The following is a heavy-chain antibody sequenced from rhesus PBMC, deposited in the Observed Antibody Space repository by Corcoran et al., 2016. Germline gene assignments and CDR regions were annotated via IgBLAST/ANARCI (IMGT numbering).Heavy chain of an antibody. Sequence: EVQLVESGGGLVQPGGSLRLSCAASGFTFSDHYMDWVRQAPGKGLEWVSSISSGSGSTTLYPDSVKGRFTISRDNAKNTVYLQMNSLRAEDTAVYYCARLISGSKYDYWGQGVLVTVSS. CDR2: ISSGSGSTT. V-gene: IGHV3-110*02. D-gene: IGHD3-16*01. J-gene: IGHJ4*01. CDR1: GFTFSDHY. CDR3: ARLISGSKYDY.